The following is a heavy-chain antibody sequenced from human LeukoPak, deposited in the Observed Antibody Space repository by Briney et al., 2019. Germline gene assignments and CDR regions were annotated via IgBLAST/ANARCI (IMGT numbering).Heavy chain of an antibody. CDR3: ATLRGGTYYTFDY. CDR1: GFTFGDYA. Sequence: GGSLRLSCTDSGFTFGDYALSWVRQAPGKGLGWVGFIRRNTYGGTTEYAASVKGRFTISRDDSKSIAYLQMNSLKTEDTSVYYCATLRGGTYYTFDYWGQGTLVTVSS. J-gene: IGHJ4*02. V-gene: IGHV3-49*04. CDR2: IRRNTYGGTT. D-gene: IGHD1-26*01.